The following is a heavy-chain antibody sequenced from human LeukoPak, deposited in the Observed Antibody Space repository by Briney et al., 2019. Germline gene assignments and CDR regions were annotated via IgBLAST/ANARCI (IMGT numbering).Heavy chain of an antibody. CDR2: ISGSGSNT. Sequence: GGSLRLSCAASGLTFSSYAMGWVRQAPGKGLEWISAISGSGSNTYYAASVRGRFTVSRDNSKNALYLQMNSLRAEDTAVYFCAKSNSGYNYIDFWGQGALVTVSS. CDR1: GLTFSSYA. CDR3: AKSNSGYNYIDF. J-gene: IGHJ4*02. D-gene: IGHD5-12*01. V-gene: IGHV3-23*01.